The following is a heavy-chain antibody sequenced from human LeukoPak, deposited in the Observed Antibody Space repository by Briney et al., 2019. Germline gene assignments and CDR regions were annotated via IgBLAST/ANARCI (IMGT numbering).Heavy chain of an antibody. CDR3: ARVGTCELQRVFDF. J-gene: IGHJ4*02. V-gene: IGHV3-7*01. CDR1: W. Sequence: GGSLRLSCATLWLTWVCQVPGKGLEWVANINREGNEKYYVDSVKGRFTISRDNAKNSVELQMDSLRVEDTAVYYCARVGTCELQRVFDFWGQGTLVTVSS. CDR2: INREGNEK. D-gene: IGHD1-7*01.